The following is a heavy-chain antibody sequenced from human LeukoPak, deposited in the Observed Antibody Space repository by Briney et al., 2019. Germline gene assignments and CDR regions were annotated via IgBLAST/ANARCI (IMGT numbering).Heavy chain of an antibody. CDR3: ARQRGYCSSISRYAWFDP. CDR2: IYYSGST. CDR1: GASISSSSYY. D-gene: IGHD2-2*01. V-gene: IGHV4-39*01. Sequence: PSETLSLTCTVSGASISSSSYYWGWIRQPPGKGLEWIGSIYYSGSTDYNPSLKSRVSISIDTSKNQFSLKLSSVTAADTAVYYCARQRGYCSSISRYAWFDPWGQGTLVTVSS. J-gene: IGHJ5*02.